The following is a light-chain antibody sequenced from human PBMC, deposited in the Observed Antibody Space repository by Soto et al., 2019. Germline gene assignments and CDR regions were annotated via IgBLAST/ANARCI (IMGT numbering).Light chain of an antibody. CDR3: QQRSNWPIT. Sequence: EIVLTQSPATLSLSPGERATLSCRASQSVSSYLAWYQQKPGQAPRLLIYDASNRATGIPARFSGSGSGTDFTLTISSLEPEDFAVYCCQQRSNWPITFGQGTRLEIQ. J-gene: IGKJ5*01. CDR2: DAS. V-gene: IGKV3-11*01. CDR1: QSVSSY.